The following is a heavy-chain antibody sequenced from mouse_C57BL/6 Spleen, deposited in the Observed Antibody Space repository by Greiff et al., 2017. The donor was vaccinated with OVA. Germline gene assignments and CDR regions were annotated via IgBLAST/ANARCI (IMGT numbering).Heavy chain of an antibody. V-gene: IGHV1-67*01. J-gene: IGHJ3*01. CDR1: GYTFTDYA. Sequence: QVQLQQSGPELVRPGVSVKISCKGSGYTFTDYAMHWVKQSHAKSLEWIGVISTYYGDASYNQKFKDKATMTVDKSSSTAYMELARLTSEDSAVYYCARRGNYYGTREGPWFAYWGQGTLVTVSA. D-gene: IGHD1-1*01. CDR2: ISTYYGDA. CDR3: ARRGNYYGTREGPWFAY.